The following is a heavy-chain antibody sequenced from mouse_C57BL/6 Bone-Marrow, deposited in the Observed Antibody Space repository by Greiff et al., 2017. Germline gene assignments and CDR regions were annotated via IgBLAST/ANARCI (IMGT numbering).Heavy chain of an antibody. CDR1: GYTFTTYP. V-gene: IGHV1-47*01. Sequence: QVQLQQSGAELVKPGASVKMSCKASGYTFTTYPIEWMKQNHGKSLEWIGNFPPYNDDTKYNEKFKGKATLTVEQSSNTVFLEISRLTSDDSAVYYCARSSTFFYYFDYWGQGTTLTVSS. CDR2: FPPYNDDT. CDR3: ARSSTFFYYFDY. J-gene: IGHJ2*01. D-gene: IGHD5-1*01.